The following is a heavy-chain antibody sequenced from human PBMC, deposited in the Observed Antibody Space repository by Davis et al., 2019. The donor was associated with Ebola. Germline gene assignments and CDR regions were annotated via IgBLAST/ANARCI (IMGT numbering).Heavy chain of an antibody. CDR2: IYYSGST. Sequence: SETLSLTCTVSGFSMRSGYYWGWIRQPPGKGLEWIGSIYYSGSTYYNPSLKSRVTISVDTSKNQFSLKLSSVTAADTAVYYCAIPNTYYYDSSGYTSYWYFDLWGRGTLVTVSS. V-gene: IGHV4-38-2*02. CDR3: AIPNTYYYDSSGYTSYWYFDL. D-gene: IGHD3-22*01. J-gene: IGHJ2*01. CDR1: GFSMRSGYY.